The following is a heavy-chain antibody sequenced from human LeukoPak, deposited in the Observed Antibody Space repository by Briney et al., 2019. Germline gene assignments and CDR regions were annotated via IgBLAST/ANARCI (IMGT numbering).Heavy chain of an antibody. V-gene: IGHV4-39*01. D-gene: IGHD3-10*01. J-gene: IGHJ3*02. Sequence: PSETLSLTCTVSGGSISSSSYYWGWIRQPPGKGLEWIGSIYYSGSTYYNPSLKSRVTISVDTSKNRFSLKLSSVTAADTAVYYCVRRLAPTDILLWFGELLYPDAFDIWGQGTMVTVSS. CDR1: GGSISSSSYY. CDR2: IYYSGST. CDR3: VRRLAPTDILLWFGELLYPDAFDI.